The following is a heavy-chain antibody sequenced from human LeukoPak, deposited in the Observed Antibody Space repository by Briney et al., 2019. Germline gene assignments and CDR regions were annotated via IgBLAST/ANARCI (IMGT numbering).Heavy chain of an antibody. CDR2: INPSGGST. Sequence: ASVKVSCKASGYTFTNNYLHWVRQAPGQGLEWMGIINPSGGSTSYAQKFQGRVTMTRDTSTSTVYMELSSLRSEDTAVYYCARDLDDSSGWGWFDPWGQGTLVTVSS. V-gene: IGHV1-46*01. CDR3: ARDLDDSSGWGWFDP. J-gene: IGHJ5*02. D-gene: IGHD3-22*01. CDR1: GYTFTNNY.